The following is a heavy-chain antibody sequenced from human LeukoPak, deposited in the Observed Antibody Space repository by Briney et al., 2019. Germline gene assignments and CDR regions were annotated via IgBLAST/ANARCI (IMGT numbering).Heavy chain of an antibody. CDR2: IYYSGST. Sequence: SETLSLTCTVPGGSISSGDYYWSWIRQPPGKGLEWIGYIYYSGSTYYNPSLKSRVTISVDTSKNQFSLKLSSVTAADTAVYYCARGGGYYYDSTSNFDYWGQGTLVTVSS. CDR3: ARGGGYYYDSTSNFDY. D-gene: IGHD3-22*01. J-gene: IGHJ4*02. V-gene: IGHV4-30-4*01. CDR1: GGSISSGDYY.